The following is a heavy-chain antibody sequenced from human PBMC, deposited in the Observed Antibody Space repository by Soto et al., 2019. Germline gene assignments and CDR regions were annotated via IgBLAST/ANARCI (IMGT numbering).Heavy chain of an antibody. CDR3: AKAWEMATISGYFDY. D-gene: IGHD5-12*01. CDR2: ISYDGSNK. CDR1: GFTFSSYG. J-gene: IGHJ4*02. Sequence: QVQLVESGGGVVQPGRSLRLSCAASGFTFSSYGMHWVRQAPGKGLEWVAVISYDGSNKYYADSVKGRFTISRDNSKNTLYLQMNSLRAEDTAVYYCAKAWEMATISGYFDYWGQGTLVTVSS. V-gene: IGHV3-30*18.